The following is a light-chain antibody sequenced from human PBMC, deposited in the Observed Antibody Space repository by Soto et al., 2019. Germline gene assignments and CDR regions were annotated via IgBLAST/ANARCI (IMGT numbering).Light chain of an antibody. V-gene: IGLV2-23*03. CDR2: EGS. CDR1: SSDVGSYNL. J-gene: IGLJ3*02. Sequence: QSALTQPASVSGSPGQSITISCTGTSSDVGSYNLVSWYQHHPGKAPKLMIYEGSKRPSGVSNRFSGSKSGNTDSLTISGLQAEDEADYYCCSYATTTTFVFGGGTKLTVL. CDR3: CSYATTTTFV.